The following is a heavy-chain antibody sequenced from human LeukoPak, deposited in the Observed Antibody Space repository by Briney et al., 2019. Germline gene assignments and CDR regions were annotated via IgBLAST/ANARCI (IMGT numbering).Heavy chain of an antibody. D-gene: IGHD2-21*01. CDR2: ISGSGSST. J-gene: IGHJ6*02. Sequence: PGGSLRLSCAASGFTLSNYAMSWVRQAPGKGLEWVSVISGSGSSTYYADSVEGRFTISRDGSENTLNLQMNSLRAEDTAVYYCTKTNEIFPGYYYGMDVWGQGTTVTVSS. V-gene: IGHV3-23*01. CDR3: TKTNEIFPGYYYGMDV. CDR1: GFTLSNYA.